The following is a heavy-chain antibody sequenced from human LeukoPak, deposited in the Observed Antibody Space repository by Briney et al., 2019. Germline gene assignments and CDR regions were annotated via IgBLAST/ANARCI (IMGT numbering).Heavy chain of an antibody. V-gene: IGHV4-59*12. D-gene: IGHD6-6*01. Sequence: SETLYLTCTISGGSMDSYYWTWIRQPPGKRLEWIAYIYYNGGSTNYNPSLESRVSISVDTSKNQFSLKLSSVTAADTAVYYCARWSGSVTARNYYYYMDVWGEGTTVTVSS. CDR2: IYYNGGST. CDR1: GGSMDSYY. CDR3: ARWSGSVTARNYYYYMDV. J-gene: IGHJ6*03.